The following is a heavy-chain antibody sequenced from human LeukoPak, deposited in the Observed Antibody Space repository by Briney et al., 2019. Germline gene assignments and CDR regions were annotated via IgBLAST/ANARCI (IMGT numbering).Heavy chain of an antibody. CDR3: AKDLQKRWLQFKSDGGFDY. CDR2: IRYDGGNK. V-gene: IGHV3-30*02. J-gene: IGHJ4*02. D-gene: IGHD5-24*01. Sequence: GGSLRLSCAASGFTFSSYDMHWVRQAPGKGLEWVTFIRYDGGNKYYADSVKGRFTISRDNSKNTLYLQMNSLRAEDTAVYYCAKDLQKRWLQFKSDGGFDYWGQGTLVTVSS. CDR1: GFTFSSYD.